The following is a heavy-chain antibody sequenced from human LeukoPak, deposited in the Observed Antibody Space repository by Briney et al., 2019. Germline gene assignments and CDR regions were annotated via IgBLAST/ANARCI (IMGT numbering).Heavy chain of an antibody. CDR2: ISGSGGST. Sequence: GWSLRLSCPSSVFTFSSYAMSWVRQAPGKGLEWVSAISGSGGSTYYADSVKGWFTISRDNSKNTLYLKMNILRAEDTAEYYCAKDERWLQSHFDYWGQGTLVTVSS. CDR1: VFTFSSYA. V-gene: IGHV3-23*01. J-gene: IGHJ4*02. CDR3: AKDERWLQSHFDY. D-gene: IGHD5-24*01.